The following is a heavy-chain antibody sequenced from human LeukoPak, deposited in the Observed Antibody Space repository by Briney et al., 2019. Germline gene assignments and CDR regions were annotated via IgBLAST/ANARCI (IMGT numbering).Heavy chain of an antibody. CDR3: AKGDYVWGAIDY. CDR2: ISGSGGTT. CDR1: GFTFSSYA. Sequence: GGSLRLSCTASGFTFSSYAMSWVRQAPGKGLEWVSTISGSGGTTYYSDSVKGRFTMSRDNSKNTLNLQMNSLRAEDTALYYCAKGDYVWGAIDYWGQGTLVTVSS. V-gene: IGHV3-23*01. J-gene: IGHJ4*02. D-gene: IGHD3-16*01.